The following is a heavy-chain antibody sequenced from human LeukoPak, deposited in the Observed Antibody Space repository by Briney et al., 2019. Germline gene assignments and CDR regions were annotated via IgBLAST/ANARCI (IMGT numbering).Heavy chain of an antibody. D-gene: IGHD3-16*01. CDR1: GFTFSSYA. CDR2: ISGSGGST. CDR3: AKVSLGWGGYYFDY. V-gene: IGHV3-23*01. Sequence: GGSLRLSCAASGFTFSSYAMSWVRQAPGKGLEWVSAISGSGGSTYYADSVKGRFTISRDNSKNTLYLQMNSLRGEDTAVYYCAKVSLGWGGYYFDYWGQGTLVTVSS. J-gene: IGHJ4*02.